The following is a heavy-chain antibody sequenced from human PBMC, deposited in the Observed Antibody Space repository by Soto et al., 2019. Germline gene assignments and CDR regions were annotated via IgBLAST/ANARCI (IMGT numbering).Heavy chain of an antibody. CDR1: GGSISSGDYY. CDR2: IYYSGST. D-gene: IGHD5-12*01. J-gene: IGHJ4*02. CDR3: ARVNSGYEIYDY. Sequence: SETLSLTCTVSGGSISSGDYYWSWIRQPPGKGLEWIGYIYYSGSTYYNPSLKSRVTISVDTSKNQFSLKLSSVTAADTAVYYCARVNSGYEIYDYWGQGTLVTVSS. V-gene: IGHV4-30-4*01.